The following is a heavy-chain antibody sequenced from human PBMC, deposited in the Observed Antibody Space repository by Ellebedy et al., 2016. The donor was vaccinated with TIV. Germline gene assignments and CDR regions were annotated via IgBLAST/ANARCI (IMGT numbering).Heavy chain of an antibody. D-gene: IGHD3-9*01. Sequence: GESLKISCKGSGYTFTSYTISWVRQAPGQGLEWMGWISAYNGNTNYAQNLQGRVTMTTDTSTGTAYLELRSLLSDDTAVYYCARETGYSLYDMDVWGQGTAVTISS. CDR1: GYTFTSYT. CDR2: ISAYNGNT. J-gene: IGHJ6*02. CDR3: ARETGYSLYDMDV. V-gene: IGHV1-18*04.